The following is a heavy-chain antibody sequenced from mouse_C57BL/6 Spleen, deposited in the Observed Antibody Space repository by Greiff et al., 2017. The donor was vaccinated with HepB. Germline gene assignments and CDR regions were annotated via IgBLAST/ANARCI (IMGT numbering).Heavy chain of an antibody. CDR3: ARVGSSAWFAY. V-gene: IGHV1-66*01. D-gene: IGHD1-1*01. J-gene: IGHJ3*01. CDR2: IYPGSGNT. CDR1: GYSFTSYY. Sequence: QVQLQQSGPELVKPGASVKISCKASGYSFTSYYIHWVKQRPGQGLEWIGWIYPGSGNTKYNEKFKGKATLTADTSSSTAYMQLSSLTSEDSAVYYCARVGSSAWFAYWGQGTLVTVSA.